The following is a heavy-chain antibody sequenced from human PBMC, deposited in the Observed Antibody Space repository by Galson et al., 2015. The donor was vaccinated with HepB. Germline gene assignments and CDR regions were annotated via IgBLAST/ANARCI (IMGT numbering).Heavy chain of an antibody. Sequence: SLRLFCAASGFTFGDYAMHWVRQAPGKGLEWVSLIVWDGGRTYYADSVKGRFTISRDNTKNSLYLQMSSLRAEDTALYYCARGLSLWFGELYGYFDYWGQGTLVTVSS. CDR3: ARGLSLWFGELYGYFDY. V-gene: IGHV3-43D*03. CDR2: IVWDGGRT. CDR1: GFTFGDYA. J-gene: IGHJ4*02. D-gene: IGHD3-10*01.